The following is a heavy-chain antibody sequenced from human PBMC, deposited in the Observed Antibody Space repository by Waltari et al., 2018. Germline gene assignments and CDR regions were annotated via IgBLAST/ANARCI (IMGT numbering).Heavy chain of an antibody. CDR2: IKSAGRDT. D-gene: IGHD1-26*01. Sequence: EVQLMESGGALVQPGGSLRLSCAASEVPFNTYWMDWFRQGPGKGLAWVSLIKSAGRDTNDADSVRGRFTISLYNARNTLYLEMNSLRVEDTAVYYCARDLVGVRPEYWGQGTLVTVSS. CDR1: EVPFNTYW. V-gene: IGHV3-74*01. CDR3: ARDLVGVRPEY. J-gene: IGHJ4*02.